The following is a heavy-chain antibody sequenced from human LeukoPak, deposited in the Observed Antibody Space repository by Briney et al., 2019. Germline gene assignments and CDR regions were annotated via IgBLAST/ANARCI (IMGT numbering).Heavy chain of an antibody. J-gene: IGHJ6*03. CDR3: ARISGVATSYYYYYMDV. CDR1: GGSITNYY. Sequence: PSETLSLTCTVSGGSITNYYWSWIRQPPGKGLEWIGEINHSGSTNYNPSLKSRVTISVDTSKNQFSLKLSSVTAADTAVYYCARISGVATSYYYYYMDVWGKGTTVTVSS. V-gene: IGHV4-34*01. CDR2: INHSGST. D-gene: IGHD2-15*01.